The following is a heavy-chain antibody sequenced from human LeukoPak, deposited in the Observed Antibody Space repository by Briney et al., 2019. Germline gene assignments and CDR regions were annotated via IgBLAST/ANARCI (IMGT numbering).Heavy chain of an antibody. CDR2: INPNSGGT. CDR1: GYTFTGHY. CDR3: ARDYDSSGYTDY. V-gene: IGHV1-2*02. D-gene: IGHD3-22*01. Sequence: ASVKVSCKASGYTFTGHYMHWVRQAPGQGLEWMGWINPNSGGTNYAQKFQGRVTMTRDTSISTAYMELSRLRSDDTAVYYCARDYDSSGYTDYWGQGTLVTVSS. J-gene: IGHJ4*02.